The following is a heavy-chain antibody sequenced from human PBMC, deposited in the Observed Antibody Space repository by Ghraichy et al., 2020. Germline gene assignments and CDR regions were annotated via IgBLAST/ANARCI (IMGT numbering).Heavy chain of an antibody. V-gene: IGHV3-7*01. CDR1: GFTFSRHW. D-gene: IGHD4-17*01. J-gene: IGHJ4*02. CDR2: IKSDGSDS. CDR3: ARDPYGDYKSGGTDD. Sequence: GGSLRLSCAASGFTFSRHWMSWVCQAPGKGLEWVASIKSDGSDSFYLDSVKGRFTISRDNAENSVSLEMTSLRAEDTAIYYCARDPYGDYKSGGTDDWGRGTLVSVSS.